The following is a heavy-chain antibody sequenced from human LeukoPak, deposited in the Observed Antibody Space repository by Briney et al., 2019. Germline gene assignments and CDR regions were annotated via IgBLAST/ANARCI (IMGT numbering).Heavy chain of an antibody. CDR1: GFTFSNYA. CDR3: AKGRGGNYMDV. D-gene: IGHD3-10*01. CDR2: ISGSGGET. V-gene: IGHV3-23*01. Sequence: GGSLRLSCAASGFTFSNYAMHWVRQAPGKGLEWVSTISGSGGETYYADSVKGRFTISRDNSKNTVYLQMNSLRGEDTAVYYCAKGRGGNYMDVWGKGTTVTVSS. J-gene: IGHJ6*03.